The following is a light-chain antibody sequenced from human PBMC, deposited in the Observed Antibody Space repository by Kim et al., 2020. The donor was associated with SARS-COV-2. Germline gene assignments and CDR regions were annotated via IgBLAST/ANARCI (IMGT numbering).Light chain of an antibody. CDR2: GVS. V-gene: IGKV3-20*01. CDR1: QSVSSNY. Sequence: DIVLTQSPDTLSLSPGERATLSCRASQSVSSNYLAWYHQKPGQAPRLLIYGVSSRATGIPDRFSGSGSGTDFTLTISRLEPEDFAVYYCQQYGGSVTTFGQGTRLEIK. CDR3: QQYGGSVTT. J-gene: IGKJ5*01.